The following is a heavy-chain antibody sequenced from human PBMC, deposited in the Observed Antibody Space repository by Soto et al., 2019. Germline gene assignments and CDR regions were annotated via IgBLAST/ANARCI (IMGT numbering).Heavy chain of an antibody. J-gene: IGHJ5*02. CDR1: GYTFTSYG. CDR3: ARKYMYYDFWSGYSPSGWFDP. Sequence: ASVKVSCKASGYTFTSYGISWVRQAPGQGLEWMGWISAYNGNTNYAQKLQGRVTMTTDTSTSTAYMELRSLRSDDTAVYYCARKYMYYDFWSGYSPSGWFDPWGQGTLVTVS. CDR2: ISAYNGNT. V-gene: IGHV1-18*04. D-gene: IGHD3-3*01.